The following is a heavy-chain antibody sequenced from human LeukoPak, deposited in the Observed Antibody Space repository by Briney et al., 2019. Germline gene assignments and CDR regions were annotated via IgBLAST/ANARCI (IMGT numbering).Heavy chain of an antibody. V-gene: IGHV3-23*01. D-gene: IGHD6-6*01. CDR2: ISGSGGST. CDR1: GFTFSSYA. CDR3: SFNGPTPLDHSSSDAEYFQH. Sequence: GGSLRLSCAASGFTFSSYAMSWVRQAPGKGLEWVSAISGSGGSTYYADSVKGRFTISRDNSKNTLYLQMNSLRAEDTAVYYCSFNGPTPLDHSSSDAEYFQHWGQGTLVTVSS. J-gene: IGHJ1*01.